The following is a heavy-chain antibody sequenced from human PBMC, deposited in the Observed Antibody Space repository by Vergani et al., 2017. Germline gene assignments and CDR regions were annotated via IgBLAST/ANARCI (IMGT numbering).Heavy chain of an antibody. CDR1: GGTFSSYA. Sequence: QVQLVQSGAEVKKPGSSVKVSCEASGGTFSSYAISWVRQAPGQGLEWMGGIIPIFGTANYAQKFQGRVTSTADESTSTAYMELSSLRAEDTAVYYWASGGSGSYVGYYYYGMDVWGQGP. CDR2: IIPIFGTA. CDR3: ASGGSGSYVGYYYYGMDV. V-gene: IGHV1-69*01. J-gene: IGHJ6*02. D-gene: IGHD3-10*01.